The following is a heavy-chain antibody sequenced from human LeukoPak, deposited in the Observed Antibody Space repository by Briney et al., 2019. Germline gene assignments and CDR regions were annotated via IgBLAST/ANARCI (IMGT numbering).Heavy chain of an antibody. CDR1: GYTFTSYG. V-gene: IGHV1-18*01. Sequence: ASVKVSCTASGYTFTSYGISWVRQAPGQGLAWMGWISAYNGNTNYAQKLQGRVTMTTDTSTSTAYMELRSLRSDDTAVYYYARDTLRYCTNGVCSPFDYWGQGTLVTVSS. D-gene: IGHD2-8*01. CDR2: ISAYNGNT. CDR3: ARDTLRYCTNGVCSPFDY. J-gene: IGHJ4*02.